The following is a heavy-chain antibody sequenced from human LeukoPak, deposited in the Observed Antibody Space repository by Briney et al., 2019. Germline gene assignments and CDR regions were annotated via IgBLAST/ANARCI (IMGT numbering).Heavy chain of an antibody. J-gene: IGHJ3*02. V-gene: IGHV1-18*01. CDR3: ARVTPKEYRDIVVVPAAINAFDI. Sequence: GASVKVSCKASGYTFTSFGISWVRQAPGQGLEWMGWISAYNGNTNYAQKLQGRVTMTTDTSTSTAYMELRSLRSDDTAVYYCARVTPKEYRDIVVVPAAINAFDIWGQGTMVTVSS. CDR2: ISAYNGNT. D-gene: IGHD2-2*01. CDR1: GYTFTSFG.